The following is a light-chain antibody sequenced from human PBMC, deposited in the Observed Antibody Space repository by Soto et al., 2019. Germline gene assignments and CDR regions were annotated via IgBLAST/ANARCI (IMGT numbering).Light chain of an antibody. CDR2: AAS. CDR1: QGISSY. CDR3: QQYHSYPIT. J-gene: IGKJ5*01. Sequence: DIQLTQSPSFLSASVGNRVTITCRASQGISSYLAWYQQKPGKAPKLLIYAASTLQSGVPSRFTGSGSGTEFTLTISSLQPADFASYYCQQYHSYPITFGQGTRLEIK. V-gene: IGKV1-9*01.